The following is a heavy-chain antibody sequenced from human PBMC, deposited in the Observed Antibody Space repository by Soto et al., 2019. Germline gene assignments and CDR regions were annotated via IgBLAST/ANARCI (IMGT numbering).Heavy chain of an antibody. J-gene: IGHJ4*02. Sequence: SETLSLTCTVSGCSISSSSYYWGWIRQPPGKGLEWIGSIYYSGSTYYNPSLKIRVTISVDTSKNQFSLKLSSVTAADTAVYYCARRQSSSWYGLWGQGTLVTVS. CDR2: IYYSGST. CDR1: GCSISSSSYY. CDR3: ARRQSSSWYGL. V-gene: IGHV4-39*01. D-gene: IGHD6-13*01.